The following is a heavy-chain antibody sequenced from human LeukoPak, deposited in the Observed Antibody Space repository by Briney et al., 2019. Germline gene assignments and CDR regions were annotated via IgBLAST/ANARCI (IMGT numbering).Heavy chain of an antibody. CDR3: ARVSSSWYFDL. CDR2: INPSGGST. J-gene: IGHJ2*01. CDR1: GYTFTSYY. V-gene: IGHV1-46*01. D-gene: IGHD6-13*01. Sequence: GASVKVSCKASGYTFTSYYMRWVRQAPGQGLEWMGIINPSGGSTSYAQKFQGRVTMTRDMSTSTVYMELSSLRSEDTAVYYCARVSSSWYFDLWGRGTLVTVSS.